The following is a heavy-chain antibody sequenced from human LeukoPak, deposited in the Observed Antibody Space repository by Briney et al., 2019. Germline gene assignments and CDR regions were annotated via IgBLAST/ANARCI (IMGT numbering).Heavy chain of an antibody. CDR3: ARNAYGAQTPSDV. V-gene: IGHV3-21*04. CDR2: VTSSSSYM. Sequence: GGSLRLSCAASGFTFSVYTMNWVRQAPGKGLEWVSAVTSSSSYMCYADSVKGRFTISRDNAKNSLFLLMNSLRAEDTAVYYCARNAYGAQTPSDVWGQGTTVTVSS. J-gene: IGHJ6*02. CDR1: GFTFSVYT. D-gene: IGHD4-17*01.